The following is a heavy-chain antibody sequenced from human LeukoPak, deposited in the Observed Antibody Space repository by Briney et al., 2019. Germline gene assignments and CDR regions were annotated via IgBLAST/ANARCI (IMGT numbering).Heavy chain of an antibody. CDR3: ARVGSSGWYSDY. D-gene: IGHD6-19*01. J-gene: IGHJ4*02. V-gene: IGHV1-69*13. CDR2: IIPIFGTA. CDR1: GGTFSSYA. Sequence: ASVNVSCKASGGTFSSYAISWVRQAPGQGLEWMGGIIPIFGTANYAQKFQGRVTITADESTSTAYMELSSLRSEDTAVYYCARVGSSGWYSDYWGQGTLVTVSS.